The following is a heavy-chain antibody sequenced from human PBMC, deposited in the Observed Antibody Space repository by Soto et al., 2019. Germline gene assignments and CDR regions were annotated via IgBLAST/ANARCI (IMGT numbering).Heavy chain of an antibody. CDR1: ARSITSSGSS. Sequence: XXTLSLPCKASARSITSSGSSLGFIRQSPTKGLEWSRTIYYSGHIYYIPSLKSGLTISVDTSKNQVSLKLSSVTAEDSDLYYRARHIHSQGFEYYFASWGQGTLVTVS. CDR3: ARHIHSQGFEYYFAS. J-gene: IGHJ4*02. V-gene: IGHV4-39*01. D-gene: IGHD2-15*01. CDR2: IYYSGHI.